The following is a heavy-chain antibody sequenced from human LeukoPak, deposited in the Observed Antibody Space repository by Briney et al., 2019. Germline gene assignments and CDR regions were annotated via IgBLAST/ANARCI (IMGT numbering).Heavy chain of an antibody. Sequence: GRSLRLSCAASGFTFSSYARHWVRQAPGKGLEWVAVISYDGSNKYYADSVKGRFTISRDNSKNTLYLQMNSLRAEDTAVYYCANPGIAVAGTGYWGQGTLVTVSS. D-gene: IGHD6-19*01. CDR1: GFTFSSYA. J-gene: IGHJ4*02. CDR2: ISYDGSNK. CDR3: ANPGIAVAGTGY. V-gene: IGHV3-30-3*01.